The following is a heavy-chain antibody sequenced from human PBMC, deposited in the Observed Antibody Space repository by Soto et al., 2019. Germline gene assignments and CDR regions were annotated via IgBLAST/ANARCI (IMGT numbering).Heavy chain of an antibody. CDR2: VYCSGST. CDR1: GGSISSYY. CDR3: ARGGWKPFAY. V-gene: IGHV4-59*01. D-gene: IGHD6-19*01. J-gene: IGHJ4*02. Sequence: QVQLQESGPGLVKPSETLSLTCTVSGGSISSYYWSLIRQPPGKGLEWVGCVYCSGSTNNNPSLKSRVTVSVDTFKVQFALKLSSVTAADTAVYNWARGGWKPFAYWGQGTLVTVYS.